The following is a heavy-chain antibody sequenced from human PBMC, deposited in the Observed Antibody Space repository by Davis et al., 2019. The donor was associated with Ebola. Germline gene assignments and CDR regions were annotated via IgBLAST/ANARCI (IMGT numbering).Heavy chain of an antibody. CDR1: GGTFSTYD. Sequence: AASVKVSCKASGGTFSTYDINWVRQAPGQGLEWMGRIIPMVGTATYVQKFQGRVTITADKSTSTAYMEMSGLRSEDTAVYYCARDLGRYDDHWGQGTLVTVSS. D-gene: IGHD1-26*01. CDR3: ARDLGRYDDH. CDR2: IIPMVGTA. V-gene: IGHV1-69*04. J-gene: IGHJ4*02.